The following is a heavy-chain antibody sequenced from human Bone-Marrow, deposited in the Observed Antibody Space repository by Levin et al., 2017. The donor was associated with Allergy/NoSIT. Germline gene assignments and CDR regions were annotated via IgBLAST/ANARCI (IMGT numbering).Heavy chain of an antibody. V-gene: IGHV4-59*01. J-gene: IGHJ6*02. CDR2: IYSTATT. Sequence: PSETLSLTCNVSGVSINNYFWTWIRQPPGKGLEWIGYIYSTATTSYNPSLKSRVTMSIDTSKNQIALKLSSVTAADTAVYYCARAGDWESSAWYGTKDYAMDVWGQGTTVTVSS. CDR1: GVSINNYF. D-gene: IGHD6-19*01. CDR3: ARAGDWESSAWYGTKDYAMDV.